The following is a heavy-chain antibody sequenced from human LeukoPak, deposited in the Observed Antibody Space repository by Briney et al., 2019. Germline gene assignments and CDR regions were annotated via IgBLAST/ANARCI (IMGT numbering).Heavy chain of an antibody. V-gene: IGHV4-38-2*01. CDR1: GYSISSGYY. J-gene: IGHJ5*02. CDR2: IYHSGST. CDR3: ARRDSEWSDNWFDP. D-gene: IGHD3-3*01. Sequence: SETLSLTCAVSGYSISSGYYWGWIRQPPGKGLEWIGSIYHSGSTYYNPSLKSRVTISVDTSKNQFSLKLSSVTAADTAVYYCARRDSEWSDNWFDPWGQGTLVTVSS.